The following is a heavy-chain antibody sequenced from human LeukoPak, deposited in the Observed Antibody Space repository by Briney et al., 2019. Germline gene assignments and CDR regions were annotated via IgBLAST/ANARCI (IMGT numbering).Heavy chain of an antibody. CDR3: ARSWLRLRYYYYGMDV. CDR2: NNGDGSTT. Sequence: GGSLRLSCVASGFSLSGYWMYWVRQAPGKGLMYISRNNGDGSTTNYADVVKGRFTMSRDNVKNTLYLQMNSLRAEDTAVYYCARSWLRLRYYYYGMDVWGQGTTVTVSS. D-gene: IGHD5-12*01. V-gene: IGHV3-74*01. CDR1: GFSLSGYW. J-gene: IGHJ6*02.